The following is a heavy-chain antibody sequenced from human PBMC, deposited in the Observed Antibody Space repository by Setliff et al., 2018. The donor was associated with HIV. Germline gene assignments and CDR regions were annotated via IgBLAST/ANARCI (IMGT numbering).Heavy chain of an antibody. Sequence: PSETLSLTCTVSGDSISSGDYYWSWIRQPPGKGLEWIGNIYYSGSTYYNPSLKSRVTISVDKAKNQFSLKLTSVTAADTAVYFCARRFGASYLFSGYMDVWGKGTTVTVSS. J-gene: IGHJ6*03. CDR2: IYYSGST. CDR1: GDSISSGDYY. CDR3: ARRFGASYLFSGYMDV. D-gene: IGHD1-26*01. V-gene: IGHV4-30-4*08.